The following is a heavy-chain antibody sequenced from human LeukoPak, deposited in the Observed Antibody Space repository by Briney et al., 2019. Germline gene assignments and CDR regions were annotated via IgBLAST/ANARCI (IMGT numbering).Heavy chain of an antibody. CDR1: GFTFSDYY. CDR3: ARNFEGLELFSDY. V-gene: IGHV3-11*04. CDR2: ISSSGSTI. Sequence: GGSLRLSCAASGFTFSDYYMSWIRQAPGKGLEWVSYISSSGSTIYYADSVKGRFTISRDNAKSSLYLQMNSLRAEDTAVYYCARNFEGLELFSDYWGQGTLVTVSS. J-gene: IGHJ4*02. D-gene: IGHD1-7*01.